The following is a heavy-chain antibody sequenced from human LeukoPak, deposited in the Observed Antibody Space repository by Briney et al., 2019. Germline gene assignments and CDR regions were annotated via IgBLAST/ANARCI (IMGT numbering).Heavy chain of an antibody. CDR3: ARGDGPTVTADYFQN. CDR1: GFTFSTFA. D-gene: IGHD4-17*01. V-gene: IGHV3-23*01. Sequence: GGSLRLSCAASGFTFSTFAMIWVRQPPGKGLEWVSSIFPSGGEIHYADSVRGRFTISRDNAKNSLFLQMNSLRDEDTAFYYCARGDGPTVTADYFQNWGQGTLVTVS. J-gene: IGHJ1*01. CDR2: IFPSGGEI.